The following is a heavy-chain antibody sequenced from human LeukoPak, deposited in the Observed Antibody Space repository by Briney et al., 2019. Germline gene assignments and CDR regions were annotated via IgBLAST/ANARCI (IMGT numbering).Heavy chain of an antibody. Sequence: GGSLRLSCAASGFTFSSYWMSWVRQAPGTGLEWVANIHQDGSEKYYVDSVKGRFTISRDNAKNSLHLQMNSLRAEDTAIYYCGRESSSSTFDYWGQGTLVTVSS. D-gene: IGHD5/OR15-5a*01. J-gene: IGHJ4*02. CDR2: IHQDGSEK. CDR1: GFTFSSYW. CDR3: GRESSSSTFDY. V-gene: IGHV3-7*01.